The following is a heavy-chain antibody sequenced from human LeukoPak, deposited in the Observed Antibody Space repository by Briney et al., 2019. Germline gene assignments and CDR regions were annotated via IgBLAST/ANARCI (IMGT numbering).Heavy chain of an antibody. CDR3: ATYRQVLLPFES. CDR1: GFTFSHYG. J-gene: IGHJ4*02. V-gene: IGHV3-23*01. D-gene: IGHD2-8*02. Sequence: GGSLRLSCAASGFTFSHYGMNWVRQAPGKGLEWVSGLTANSRSAYYADSVRGRFTISRDNSKSTLSLQMNSLRAEDTAIYYCATYRQVLLPFESWGQGTLVTVSS. CDR2: LTANSRSA.